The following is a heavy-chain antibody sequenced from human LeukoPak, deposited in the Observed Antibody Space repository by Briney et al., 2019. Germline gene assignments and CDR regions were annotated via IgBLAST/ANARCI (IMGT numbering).Heavy chain of an antibody. V-gene: IGHV1-69*13. CDR2: ITPIFGTA. Sequence: ASVKVSCKASGGTFSSYAISWVRQAPGQGLEWMGGITPIFGTANYAQKFQGRVTITADESTSTAYMELSSLRSEDTAVYYCASREDIVAPDFDYWGQGTLVTVSS. CDR1: GGTFSSYA. D-gene: IGHD5-12*01. J-gene: IGHJ4*02. CDR3: ASREDIVAPDFDY.